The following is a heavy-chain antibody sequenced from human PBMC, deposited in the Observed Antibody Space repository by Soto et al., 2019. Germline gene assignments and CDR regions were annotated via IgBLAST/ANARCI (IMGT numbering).Heavy chain of an antibody. CDR1: GFTVSGYW. V-gene: IGHV3-7*05. CDR3: GREAV. CDR2: IKQDGREQ. Sequence: EVQLVESGGGLVQPGGSLRLSCAASGFTVSGYWMSWVRQAPGKGLEWVANIKQDGREQFYVDSVKGRFTISRDNAKNSLYLQRNSLRAEDAAVYYCGREAVWGQGTTVTVSS. J-gene: IGHJ6*02.